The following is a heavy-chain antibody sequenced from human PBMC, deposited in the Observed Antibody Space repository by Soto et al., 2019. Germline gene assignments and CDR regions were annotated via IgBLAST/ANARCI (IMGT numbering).Heavy chain of an antibody. V-gene: IGHV1-18*01. CDR2: ISAYNGDT. D-gene: IGHD2-8*01. J-gene: IGHJ6*02. Sequence: GSVKVSCKASGYTFTSYGFSWVRQAPGQGLEWMGWISAYNGDTDSAQKLQGRVTMNTDISTNTAYMELRNLQSDDTAVYYCARGDCTNGICYVNYYYGMDVWGLGTTVTVSS. CDR1: GYTFTSYG. CDR3: ARGDCTNGICYVNYYYGMDV.